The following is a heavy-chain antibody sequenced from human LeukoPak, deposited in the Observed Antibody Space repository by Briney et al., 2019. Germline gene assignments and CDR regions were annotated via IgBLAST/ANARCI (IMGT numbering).Heavy chain of an antibody. CDR1: GGSISSSNW. J-gene: IGHJ5*02. CDR3: ARVVSSGDYVGWFDP. V-gene: IGHV4-4*02. D-gene: IGHD4-17*01. Sequence: SETLSLTCAVSGGSISSSNWWSWGRQPPGKGLEWIGEIYHSGSTNYNPSLKSRVTIPVEKSKNQFSMKMTSVTAADTAVYYCARVVSSGDYVGWFDPWGQGTLVTVSS. CDR2: IYHSGST.